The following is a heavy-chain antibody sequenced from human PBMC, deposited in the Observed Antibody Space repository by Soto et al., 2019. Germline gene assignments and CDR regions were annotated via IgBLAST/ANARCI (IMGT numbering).Heavy chain of an antibody. CDR1: GFTFDDYA. CDR2: ISWNSGSI. D-gene: IGHD3-3*02. V-gene: IGHV3-9*01. J-gene: IGHJ6*02. Sequence: GGSLRLSCAASGFTFDDYAMHWVRQAPGKGLEWVSGISWNSGSIGYADSVKGRFTISRDNAKNSLYLQMNSLRAEDTDLYYCAKDMGIRAYYGMDVWGQGTTVTVSS. CDR3: AKDMGIRAYYGMDV.